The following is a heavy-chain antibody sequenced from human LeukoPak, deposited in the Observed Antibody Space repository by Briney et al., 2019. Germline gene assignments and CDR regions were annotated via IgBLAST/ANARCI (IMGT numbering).Heavy chain of an antibody. D-gene: IGHD1-26*01. V-gene: IGHV3-21*01. J-gene: IGHJ4*02. CDR2: MSVSSGLI. CDR3: AREFAGSASGAGY. CDR1: GFTFSSYS. Sequence: GGSLRLSCAASGFTFSSYSMNWVRQAPGKGLEWVSSMSVSSGLIYYADSVKGRFTISRDNAKSSLYLQMNRLRVEDTAVYYRAREFAGSASGAGYWGQGTLVTVSS.